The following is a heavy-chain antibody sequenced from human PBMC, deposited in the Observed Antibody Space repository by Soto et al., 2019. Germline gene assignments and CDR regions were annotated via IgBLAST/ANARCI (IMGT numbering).Heavy chain of an antibody. CDR3: AHRLMFSNSQYYCDY. Sequence: QITLKESGPTLVKPTQTLTLTCTFSGFSLSTSGVGVGWIRQPPGKALEWLALIYWDDDKRYIPSLNIRLTSTKDTSKIQVVLNMTNMYPVDTATYYFAHRLMFSNSQYYCDYSGQGTPVNVSS. V-gene: IGHV2-5*02. J-gene: IGHJ4*02. D-gene: IGHD3-16*01. CDR2: IYWDDDK. CDR1: GFSLSTSGVG.